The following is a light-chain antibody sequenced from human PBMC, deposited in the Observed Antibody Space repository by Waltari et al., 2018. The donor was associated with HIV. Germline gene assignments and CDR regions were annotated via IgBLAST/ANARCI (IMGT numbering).Light chain of an antibody. J-gene: IGLJ2*01. CDR2: FNT. V-gene: IGLV3-21*04. CDR1: NIRSKF. CDR3: QVWDRSNDHVV. Sequence: SFLLHQPPSVSVAPGTTSTFSWGGWNIRSKFVYWSKQLPGHAPVLFHRFNTDRPSGNPDRVSGANSGHTATLTITSGEGGDEADYYCQVWDRSNDHVVFGGGTELTVL.